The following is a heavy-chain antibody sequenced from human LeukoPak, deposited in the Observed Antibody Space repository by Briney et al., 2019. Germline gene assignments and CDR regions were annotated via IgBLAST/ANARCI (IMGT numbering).Heavy chain of an antibody. CDR2: IPYSGST. J-gene: IGHJ4*02. CDR1: GGSISSGDYY. V-gene: IGHV4-39*07. Sequence: SETLSLTCTVSGGSISSGDYYWGWIRQPPGKGLEWIGSIPYSGSTYYNPSLKSRLTISVDTSKNQFSLKLSSVTAADTAVYYCARCKDYYVSGSYYKTFDYWGQGTLVTVSS. CDR3: ARCKDYYVSGSYYKTFDY. D-gene: IGHD3-10*01.